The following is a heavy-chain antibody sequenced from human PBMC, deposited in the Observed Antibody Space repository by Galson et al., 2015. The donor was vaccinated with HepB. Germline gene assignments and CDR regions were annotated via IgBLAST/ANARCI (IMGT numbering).Heavy chain of an antibody. CDR2: LSYDGSIK. D-gene: IGHD3-9*01. V-gene: IGHV3-30*18. J-gene: IGHJ6*02. CDR1: GFTFRNFG. CDR3: VKDRYLGFTRASSYSMDD. Sequence: SLRLSCAGSGFTFRNFGIHWVRHSPGKGLQWLAYLSYDGSIKFSADSVKGRFTMSRDDSKNTVYLQMNSLRPDDTAVYHCVKDRYLGFTRASSYSMDDWGQGTAVTVS.